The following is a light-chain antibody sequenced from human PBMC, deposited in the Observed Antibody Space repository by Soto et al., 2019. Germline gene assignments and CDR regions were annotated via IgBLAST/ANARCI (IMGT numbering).Light chain of an antibody. J-gene: IGLJ2*01. CDR3: QSYDRSLSVV. V-gene: IGLV1-40*01. CDR1: SSNIGAGYD. CDR2: GNS. Sequence: QSVLTQPPSVSGAPGQRVTISCTGSSSNIGAGYDVHWYQQLPGTAPKLLIYGNSNRPSGVPDRFSGSKSGTSASLAITGLRAEDEADYYCQSYDRSLSVVFGGGTKITVL.